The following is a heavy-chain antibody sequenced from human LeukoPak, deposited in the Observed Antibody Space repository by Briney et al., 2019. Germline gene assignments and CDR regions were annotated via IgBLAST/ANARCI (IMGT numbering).Heavy chain of an antibody. J-gene: IGHJ3*02. Sequence: PGESLRLSCAASGFTFNFYAMNWVRQAPGKGLEWVSAISGSGTTTHYADSVQGRFTISRDNSKNTLYLQMNSLRAEDTAVYYCAKKVRGYSYGYGGAFDIWGQGTMVTVSS. CDR1: GFTFNFYA. D-gene: IGHD5-18*01. V-gene: IGHV3-23*01. CDR3: AKKVRGYSYGYGGAFDI. CDR2: ISGSGTTT.